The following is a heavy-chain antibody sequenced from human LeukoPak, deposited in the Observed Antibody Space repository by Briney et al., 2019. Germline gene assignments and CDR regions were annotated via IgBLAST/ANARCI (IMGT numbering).Heavy chain of an antibody. J-gene: IGHJ4*02. CDR2: VYSGDST. CDR3: ARTIVGATYYFDY. CDR1: GFTVSSNY. V-gene: IGHV3-53*01. Sequence: GGSLRLSCAASGFTVSSNYMSWVRQAPGKGLEWVSVVYSGDSTYYADSVKGRFTISRDNYKNTLSLQMNSLRAEDTAVYYCARTIVGATYYFDYWGQGTLVTVSS. D-gene: IGHD1-26*01.